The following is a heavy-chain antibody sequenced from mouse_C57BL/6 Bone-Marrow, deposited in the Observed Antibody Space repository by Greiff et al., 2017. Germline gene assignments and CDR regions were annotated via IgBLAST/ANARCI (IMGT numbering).Heavy chain of an antibody. V-gene: IGHV1-82*01. CDR2: IYPGDGDT. D-gene: IGHD3-3*01. J-gene: IGHJ1*03. Sequence: QVQLQQSGAELVKPGASVKISCKASGYAFSSSWMNWVKQRPGKGLEWIGRIYPGDGDTNYNGKFKGKATLTADKSSSTAYMQLSSLTSEDSAVYFCARRGGRGYFDVWGTGTTVTVSS. CDR3: ARRGGRGYFDV. CDR1: GYAFSSSW.